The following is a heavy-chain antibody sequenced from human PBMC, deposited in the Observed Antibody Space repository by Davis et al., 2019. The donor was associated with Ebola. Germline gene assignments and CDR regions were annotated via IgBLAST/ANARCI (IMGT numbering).Heavy chain of an antibody. Sequence: PGGSLRLSCAASEFIFSWYGMHWVRQAPGKGLEWVAIISLAAGKTSYADSVKGRFTISRDNSKNSLYLQMNSLRIEDTAVYYCARLSGQGDYDIWSGQEHDAFDHWGQGTMVNVSS. CDR1: EFIFSWYG. J-gene: IGHJ3*01. D-gene: IGHD3-3*01. CDR2: ISLAAGKT. V-gene: IGHV3-30*03. CDR3: ARLSGQGDYDIWSGQEHDAFDH.